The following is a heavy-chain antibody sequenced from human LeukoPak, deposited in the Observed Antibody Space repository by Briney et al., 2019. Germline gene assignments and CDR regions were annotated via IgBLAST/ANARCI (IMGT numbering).Heavy chain of an antibody. D-gene: IGHD2-21*01. V-gene: IGHV3-23*01. CDR3: AKGGENYYYYYMDV. CDR2: ISGSGGST. Sequence: GGSLRLSCAASGFTFSSYAMSWVRQAPGKGLEWVPAISGSGGSTYYADSVKGRFTISRDNSKNTLYLQMNSLRAEDTAVYYCAKGGENYYYYYMDVWGKGTTVTVSS. J-gene: IGHJ6*03. CDR1: GFTFSSYA.